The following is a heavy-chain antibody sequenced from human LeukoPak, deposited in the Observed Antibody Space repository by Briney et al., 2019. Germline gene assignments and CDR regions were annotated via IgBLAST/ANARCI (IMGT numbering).Heavy chain of an antibody. V-gene: IGHV4-59*01. J-gene: IGHJ4*02. CDR1: GGSISSYY. Sequence: SETLSLTCTVSGGSISSYYWSWIRQPPGKGLEWIGYIYYSGSTNYNPSLRSRVTMSVDTSKNQFSLKLTSVTAADTAVYYCARGTHRGYSYGYDYWGQGTLVTVSS. CDR2: IYYSGST. CDR3: ARGTHRGYSYGYDY. D-gene: IGHD5-18*01.